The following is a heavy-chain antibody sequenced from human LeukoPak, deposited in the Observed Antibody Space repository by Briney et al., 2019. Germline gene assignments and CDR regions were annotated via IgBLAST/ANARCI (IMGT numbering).Heavy chain of an antibody. CDR2: IKSKTDGGTT. J-gene: IGHJ4*02. Sequence: PGGSLRLSCAASGFTFSNAWMSWVRQAPGKGLEWVGRIKSKTDGGTTDYAAPVKGRFTISRDDSKNTLYLQMNSLKTEDTAVYYCTTDEYYDSSGYYYGLEFDYWGQGTLVIVSS. D-gene: IGHD3-22*01. CDR1: GFTFSNAW. V-gene: IGHV3-15*01. CDR3: TTDEYYDSSGYYYGLEFDY.